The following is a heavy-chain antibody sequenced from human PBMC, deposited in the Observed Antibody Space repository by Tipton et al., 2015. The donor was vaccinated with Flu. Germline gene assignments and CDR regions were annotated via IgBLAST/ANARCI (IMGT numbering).Heavy chain of an antibody. CDR2: ISSSSSYI. CDR3: AREGALWFGELGY. Sequence: SLRLSCAASGFTFSSYSMNWVRQAPGKGLEWVSSISSSSSYIYYADSAKGRFTISRDNAKNSLYLQMNSLRAEDTAVYYCAREGALWFGELGYWGQGTLVTVSS. CDR1: GFTFSSYS. D-gene: IGHD3-10*01. J-gene: IGHJ4*02. V-gene: IGHV3-21*01.